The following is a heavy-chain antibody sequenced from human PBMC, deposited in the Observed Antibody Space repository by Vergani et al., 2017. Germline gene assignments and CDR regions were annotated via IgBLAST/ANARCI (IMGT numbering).Heavy chain of an antibody. D-gene: IGHD5-24*01. V-gene: IGHV1-69*04. Sequence: QVQLVQSGAEVKKPGSSVKVSCKASGGTFSSYAISWVRQAPGQGLEWMGRIILILGIANYAQQFQGRVTITADKSASTAYMELSSLRSEATAVYYCAWDLDGYNDYWGQGTLVTVSS. CDR2: IILILGIA. J-gene: IGHJ4*02. CDR1: GGTFSSYA. CDR3: AWDLDGYNDY.